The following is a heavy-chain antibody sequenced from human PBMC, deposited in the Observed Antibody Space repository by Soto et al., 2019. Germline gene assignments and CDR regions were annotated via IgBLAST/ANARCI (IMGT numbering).Heavy chain of an antibody. CDR2: ISAYTDDP. CDR3: ARVIPGAEAWFDP. J-gene: IGHJ5*02. Sequence: ASVKVSCKASGNTFTNFGVTWVRQAPGQGLEWMGWISAYTDDPNYAQKFQGRVTMTIDTSTSTAYLDLRSLTSDDTAVHYCARVIPGAEAWFDPWGQGTLVTVSS. D-gene: IGHD2-2*01. V-gene: IGHV1-18*01. CDR1: GNTFTNFG.